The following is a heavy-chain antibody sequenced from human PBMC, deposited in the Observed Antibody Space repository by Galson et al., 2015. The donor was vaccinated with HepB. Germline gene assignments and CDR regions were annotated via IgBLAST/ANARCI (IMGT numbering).Heavy chain of an antibody. CDR1: GYTFTSYA. CDR2: INAGNGNT. V-gene: IGHV1-3*01. J-gene: IGHJ4*02. Sequence: SVKVSCKASGYTFTSYAMHWVRQAPGQRLEWMGWINAGNGNTKYSQKFQGRVTITRDTSASTAYMELSSLRSEDTAVYYCARPGYSGYDFDYWGQGTLVTVSS. D-gene: IGHD5-12*01. CDR3: ARPGYSGYDFDY.